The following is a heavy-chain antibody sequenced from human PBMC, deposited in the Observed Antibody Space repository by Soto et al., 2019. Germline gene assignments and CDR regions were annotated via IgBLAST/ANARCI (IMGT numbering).Heavy chain of an antibody. CDR1: GYTFTSYA. CDR3: AREATGGPTLGCSGGSCYSRYYYYGMDV. D-gene: IGHD2-15*01. V-gene: IGHV1-3*01. J-gene: IGHJ6*02. Sequence: ASVKVSCKASGYTFTSYAMHWVRQAPGQRLEWMGWINAGNGNTKYSQKFQGRVTITRDTSASTAYMELSSLRSEDTAVYYCAREATGGPTLGCSGGSCYSRYYYYGMDVWGQGTTVTVSS. CDR2: INAGNGNT.